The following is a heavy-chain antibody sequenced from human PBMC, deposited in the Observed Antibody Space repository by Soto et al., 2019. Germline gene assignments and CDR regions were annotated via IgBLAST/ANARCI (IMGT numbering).Heavy chain of an antibody. CDR1: GGSISGGGYY. CDR2: IYYSGGT. V-gene: IGHV4-30-4*01. Sequence: PSETLSLTCTVSGGSISGGGYYGIWIRQPPGKGLDWIGYIYYSGGTYYNPSLKSRVTISVDTSKNQFSLKLSSVTAADTAGYYWASGYSSGWYYLFDYWGQGTLVTVSS. J-gene: IGHJ4*02. CDR3: ASGYSSGWYYLFDY. D-gene: IGHD6-19*01.